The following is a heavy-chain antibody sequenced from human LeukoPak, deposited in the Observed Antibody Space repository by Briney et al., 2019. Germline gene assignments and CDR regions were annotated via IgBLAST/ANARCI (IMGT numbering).Heavy chain of an antibody. Sequence: GGSLRLSCAASGFTFSSYWMSWVRQAPGKGLEWVANIKQDGSEKYYVDSVKGRFTISRDNAKNSLYLQMNSLRAEDTAVYYCARSSSGWEGCFGYWGQGTLVTVSS. CDR1: GFTFSSYW. CDR2: IKQDGSEK. CDR3: ARSSSGWEGCFGY. V-gene: IGHV3-7*01. D-gene: IGHD6-19*01. J-gene: IGHJ4*02.